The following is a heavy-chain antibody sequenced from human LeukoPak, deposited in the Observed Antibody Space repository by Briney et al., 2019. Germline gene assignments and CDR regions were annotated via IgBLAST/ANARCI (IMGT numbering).Heavy chain of an antibody. D-gene: IGHD3-3*01. J-gene: IGHJ6*02. V-gene: IGHV3-53*05. CDR1: GLSVSSNY. Sequence: GGSLRLSCAASGLSVSSNYMSWVRQAPGKGLEWVSIIYIGGDTYYADSVKGRFTISRDNSKNTLYLQMNSLRAEDTAVYYCAREGDDFWSGYYYYYYGMDVWGQGTTVTVSS. CDR2: IYIGGDT. CDR3: AREGDDFWSGYYYYYYGMDV.